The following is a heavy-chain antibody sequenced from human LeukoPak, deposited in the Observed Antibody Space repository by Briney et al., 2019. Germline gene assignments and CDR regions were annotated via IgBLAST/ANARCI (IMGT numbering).Heavy chain of an antibody. D-gene: IGHD2-21*02. J-gene: IGHJ4*02. CDR3: ARGTVSEAYCGGDCYPAFDY. CDR2: SSAYNGNT. V-gene: IGHV1-18*01. CDR1: GYTFTSYG. Sequence: ASVKVSCKASGYTFTSYGSSWVRQAPGQGLEWMGWSSAYNGNTNYAQKLQGTVTMTTDTSTSTAYMELRSLRSDDTAVYYCARGTVSEAYCGGDCYPAFDYWGQGTLVTVSS.